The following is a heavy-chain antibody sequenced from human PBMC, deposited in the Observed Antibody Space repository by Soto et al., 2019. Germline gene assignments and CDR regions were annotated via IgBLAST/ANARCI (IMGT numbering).Heavy chain of an antibody. D-gene: IGHD5-12*01. V-gene: IGHV2-70*04. J-gene: IGHJ4*02. CDR2: IDWDDDK. CDR1: GFSLSTSGMR. Sequence: SGPTLVNPTQTLTLTCTFSGFSLSTSGMRVSWIRQPPGKALEWLARIDWDDDKFYSTSLKTRLTISKDTSKNQVVLTMTNMHPVDTATYYCARIRDGYNHFYFDYWGQGTLVTVSS. CDR3: ARIRDGYNHFYFDY.